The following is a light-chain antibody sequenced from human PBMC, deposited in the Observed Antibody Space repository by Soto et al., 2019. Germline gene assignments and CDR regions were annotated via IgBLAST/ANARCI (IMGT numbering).Light chain of an antibody. Sequence: QSVRTQPASVSGSPGQSITVSCTGTSSDIGGYNYVSWYQHHPGKAPQLTIYEVNLRPSGVSDRFSASKSGDTASLTISGLQAGDEADYYCCSYSTSNTHNYVFGTGTKVTVL. CDR2: EVN. J-gene: IGLJ1*01. V-gene: IGLV2-14*01. CDR1: SSDIGGYNY. CDR3: CSYSTSNTHNYV.